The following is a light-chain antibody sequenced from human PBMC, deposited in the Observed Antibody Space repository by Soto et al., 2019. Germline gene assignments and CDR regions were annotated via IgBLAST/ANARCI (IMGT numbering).Light chain of an antibody. CDR2: DFT. CDR3: SSYTSDNTWV. CDR1: SSDVGGYNY. J-gene: IGLJ3*02. Sequence: QSALTQPASVSGSPGQSITISCTGTSSDVGGYNYVSWYQQHPEKVPKLLICDFTNRPSGVSNRFSGSKSGNTASLTISGLQPEDAADYYCSSYTSDNTWVFGGGTKLTVL. V-gene: IGLV2-14*01.